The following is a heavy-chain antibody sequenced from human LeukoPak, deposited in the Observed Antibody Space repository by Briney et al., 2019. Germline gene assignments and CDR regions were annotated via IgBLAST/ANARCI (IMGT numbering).Heavy chain of an antibody. CDR2: IYHSGST. CDR1: GGSISSGGYS. J-gene: IGHJ5*02. CDR3: ARVSSGYCSGGSCSHWFDP. V-gene: IGHV4-30-2*01. D-gene: IGHD2-15*01. Sequence: SQTLSPSCAVSGGSISSGGYSWSWIRQPPGKGLEWIGYIYHSGSTYYNPSLKSRVTISVDRSKNQFSLKLSSVTAADTAVYYCARVSSGYCSGGSCSHWFDPWGQGTLVTVSS.